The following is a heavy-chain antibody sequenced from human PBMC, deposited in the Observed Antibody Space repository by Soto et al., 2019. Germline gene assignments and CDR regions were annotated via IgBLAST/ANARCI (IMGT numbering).Heavy chain of an antibody. Sequence: KASETLSLTCAVYGGSFSGYYWSWIRQPPGKGLERIGEINHSGSTNYNPSLKSRVTVSVDTSMNQFSLKLSSVTAADTAVYYCARAPFGAAATNWFDPWGQRTLGTVSS. D-gene: IGHD2-2*01. J-gene: IGHJ5*02. CDR3: ARAPFGAAATNWFDP. V-gene: IGHV4-34*01. CDR2: INHSGST. CDR1: GGSFSGYY.